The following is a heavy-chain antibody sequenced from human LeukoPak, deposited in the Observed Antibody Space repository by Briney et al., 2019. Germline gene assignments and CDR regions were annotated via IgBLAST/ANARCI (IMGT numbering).Heavy chain of an antibody. CDR3: AREVGSGSYFPYYMDV. J-gene: IGHJ6*03. V-gene: IGHV4-39*02. D-gene: IGHD3-10*01. CDR2: IYYSGST. CDR1: GGSISSSCYY. Sequence: PSETLSLTCTVSGGSISSSCYYWGWIRQPPGKGLEWIGSIYYSGSTYYNPSLKSRVTISVDTSKNQFSLKLSSVTAADTAVYYCAREVGSGSYFPYYMDVWGKGTTVTVSS.